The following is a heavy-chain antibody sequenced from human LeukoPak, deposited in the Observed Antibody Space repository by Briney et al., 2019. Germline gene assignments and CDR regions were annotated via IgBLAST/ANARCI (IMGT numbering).Heavy chain of an antibody. CDR2: INHSGST. Sequence: PETLSLTCAVYGGSFSGYYWSWIRQPPGKGLEWIGEINHSGSTNYNPSLKSRVTISVDTSKNQFSLKLSSVTAADTAVYYCARGGDYSAFDIWGQGTMVTVSS. J-gene: IGHJ3*02. D-gene: IGHD4-11*01. CDR3: ARGGDYSAFDI. V-gene: IGHV4-34*01. CDR1: GGSFSGYY.